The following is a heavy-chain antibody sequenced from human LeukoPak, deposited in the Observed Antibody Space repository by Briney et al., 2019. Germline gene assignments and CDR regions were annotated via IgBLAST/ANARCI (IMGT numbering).Heavy chain of an antibody. V-gene: IGHV3-64D*06. CDR2: ISGNGVS. J-gene: IGHJ1*01. CDR1: GFTFSIAA. CDR3: VGDGRDGYNKYFYH. Sequence: GGSLRLSCSASGFTFSIAAMHWVRQAPGKGLQYVSVISGNGVSSYADFVKGRFIISRDNSKNTVYLQMSSLRAEDTAVYYCVGDGRDGYNKYFYHWGQGTLVTVSS. D-gene: IGHD5-24*01.